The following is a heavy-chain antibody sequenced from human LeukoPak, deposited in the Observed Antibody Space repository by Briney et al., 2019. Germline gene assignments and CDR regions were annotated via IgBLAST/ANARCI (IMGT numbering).Heavy chain of an antibody. D-gene: IGHD1-1*01. J-gene: IGHJ5*02. CDR1: GGSISSSSYY. CDR3: AQSLGSGNWIGNWFDP. V-gene: IGHV4-39*01. CDR2: LYDSGST. Sequence: SETLSLTCTVSGGSISSSSYYWDWIRQPPGKGLEWIGNLYDSGSTHYNPSLRGRVTISADTSKNQFSLRLSSVTAADTAIYYCAQSLGSGNWIGNWFDPWGQGTLVTVSS.